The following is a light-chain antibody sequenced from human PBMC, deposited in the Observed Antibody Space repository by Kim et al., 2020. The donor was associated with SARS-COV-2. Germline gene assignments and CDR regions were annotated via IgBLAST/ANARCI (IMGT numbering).Light chain of an antibody. J-gene: IGKJ2*01. CDR3: QQRSNWPPYT. V-gene: IGKV3-11*01. CDR2: DAS. Sequence: EIVLTQSPATLSLSPGERATLSCRASQSVSNYLAWYQQRPDQAPRLLIYDASNRATGIPARFSGSGSGTDFTLTISSLEPEDSAVYYCQQRSNWPPYTFGQGTKLEI. CDR1: QSVSNY.